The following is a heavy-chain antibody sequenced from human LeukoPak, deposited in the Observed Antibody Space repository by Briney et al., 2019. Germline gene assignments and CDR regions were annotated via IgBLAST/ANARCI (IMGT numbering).Heavy chain of an antibody. CDR1: GYSFTSYW. CDR2: IYPGGSDT. J-gene: IGHJ4*02. V-gene: IGHV5-51*01. CDR3: ARLARITGTNGHLDY. Sequence: GESLKISCKGSGYSFTSYWIGWVRQMPGKGLEWMGIIYPGGSDTRYSPSFQGQVTISADKSISTAYLQWSSLKASDTAMYYCARLARITGTNGHLDYWGQGTLVTVSS. D-gene: IGHD1-20*01.